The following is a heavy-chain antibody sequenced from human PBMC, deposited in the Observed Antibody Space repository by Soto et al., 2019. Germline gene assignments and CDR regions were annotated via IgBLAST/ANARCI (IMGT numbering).Heavy chain of an antibody. CDR1: GYTFTGYY. V-gene: IGHV1-2*04. CDR3: ARAYYDSSGYHPFDY. Sequence: GASVKVSCKASGYTFTGYYMHWVRQAPGQGLEWMGWINPNSGGTNYAQKFQGWVTMTRDTSISTAYMELNRLRSDDTAVYYCARAYYDSSGYHPFDYWGQGTLVTVSS. D-gene: IGHD3-22*01. J-gene: IGHJ4*02. CDR2: INPNSGGT.